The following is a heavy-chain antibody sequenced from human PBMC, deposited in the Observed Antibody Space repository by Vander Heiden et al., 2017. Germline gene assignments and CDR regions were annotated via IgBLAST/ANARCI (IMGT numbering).Heavy chain of an antibody. J-gene: IGHJ1*01. Sequence: EVQLVESGGGLVQPGGSVRLACVGSGFTFSDQYMDWVRQAPGKGLEWVGRIRNKAASHTTAYAASVEGRFAISRDDSKNSLYLQLNSLKTEDTAMYYCATSPSSGYNWGQGTQVTVSS. D-gene: IGHD3-22*01. CDR2: IRNKAASHTT. V-gene: IGHV3-72*01. CDR1: GFTFSDQY. CDR3: ATSPSSGYN.